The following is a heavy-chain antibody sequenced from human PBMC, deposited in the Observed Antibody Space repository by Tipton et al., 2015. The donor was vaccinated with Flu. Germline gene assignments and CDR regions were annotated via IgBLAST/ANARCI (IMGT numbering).Heavy chain of an antibody. D-gene: IGHD1-26*01. CDR1: GFTFSSYS. J-gene: IGHJ4*02. V-gene: IGHV3-7*01. CDR3: ARGRPGVGGRGKRYFDY. CDR2: IKQDGSEK. Sequence: SLRLSCAASGFTFSSYSMNWVRQAPGKGLEWVANIKQDGSEKYYVDSVKGRFTISRDNAKNSLYLQMNSLRAEDTAVYYCARGRPGVGGRGKRYFDYWGQGTLVTVSS.